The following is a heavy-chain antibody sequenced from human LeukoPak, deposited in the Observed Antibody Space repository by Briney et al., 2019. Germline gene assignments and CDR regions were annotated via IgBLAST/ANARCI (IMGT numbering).Heavy chain of an antibody. J-gene: IGHJ6*03. Sequence: GGSLRLSCAASGFTFSSYEMNWVRQAPGKGLEWVSAISNSGGNTYYADSVKGRFTISRDNSRNTLYLQMNSLRAEDTAVYYCAKDDGGSYYIYYYYMDVWGKGTTVTISS. CDR1: GFTFSSYE. V-gene: IGHV3-23*01. D-gene: IGHD1-26*01. CDR3: AKDDGGSYYIYYYYMDV. CDR2: ISNSGGNT.